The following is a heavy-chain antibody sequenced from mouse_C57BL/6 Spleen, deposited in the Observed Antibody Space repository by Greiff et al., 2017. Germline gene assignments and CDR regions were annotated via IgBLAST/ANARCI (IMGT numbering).Heavy chain of an antibody. CDR2: IDPSDSET. J-gene: IGHJ3*01. Sequence: VQLQQPGAELVRPGSSVKLSCKASGYTFTSYWMQWVKQRPIQGLEWIGNIDPSDSETHYNQKFKDKATLTVDKSSSTAYMQLSSLTSEDSAVYYCARSQGAWFAYWGQGTLVTVSA. V-gene: IGHV1-52*01. CDR3: ARSQGAWFAY. CDR1: GYTFTSYW.